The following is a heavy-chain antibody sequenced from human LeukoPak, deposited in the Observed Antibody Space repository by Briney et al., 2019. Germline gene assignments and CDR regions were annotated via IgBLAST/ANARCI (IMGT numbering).Heavy chain of an antibody. Sequence: PGGSLRLSCAASGFTVSSNYMSWVRQAPGKGLEWVSAISGSGGSTYYADSVKGRFTISRDNSKNTLYLQMNSLRAEDTAVYYCAKGIDYNDYWGQGALVTVSS. D-gene: IGHD2-15*01. J-gene: IGHJ4*02. CDR2: ISGSGGST. V-gene: IGHV3-23*01. CDR3: AKGIDYNDY. CDR1: GFTVSSNY.